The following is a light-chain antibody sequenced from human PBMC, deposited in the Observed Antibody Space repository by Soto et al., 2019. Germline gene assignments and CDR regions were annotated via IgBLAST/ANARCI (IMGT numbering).Light chain of an antibody. CDR3: YSATDNIGV. CDR2: KDT. V-gene: IGLV3-27*01. J-gene: IGLJ3*02. CDR1: ILAKKY. Sequence: SYELTQPSSVSVSPGQTASITCSGDILAKKYSRWFQQRPGQTPILLIYKDTERPSGIPERFSGSSSGTTVTLTISGAHLGDEADYYCYSATDNIGVFGGGTKLTV.